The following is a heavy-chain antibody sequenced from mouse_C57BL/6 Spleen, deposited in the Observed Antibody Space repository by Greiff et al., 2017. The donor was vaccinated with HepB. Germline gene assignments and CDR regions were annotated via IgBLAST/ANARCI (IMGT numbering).Heavy chain of an antibody. Sequence: QVQLQQPGTELVKPGASVKLSCKASGYTFTSYWMHWVKQRPGQGLEWIGNINPSNGGTNYNEKFKSKATLTVDKSSSTAYMQLSSLTSEDSAVYYCARWLLYGSSPLHAMDYWGQGTSVTASS. J-gene: IGHJ4*01. D-gene: IGHD1-1*01. V-gene: IGHV1-53*01. CDR2: INPSNGGT. CDR1: GYTFTSYW. CDR3: ARWLLYGSSPLHAMDY.